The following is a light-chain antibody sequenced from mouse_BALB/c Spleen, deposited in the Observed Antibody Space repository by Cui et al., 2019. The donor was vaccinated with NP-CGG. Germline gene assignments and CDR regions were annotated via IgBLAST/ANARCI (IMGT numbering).Light chain of an antibody. Sequence: QAVGTQEYALTTSPGETVTLTCRSSTGTVTTSNYANWVQEKPDHLFTGLIGGTNNRAPGVPARFSGSLIGDKAALTITGAQTEDEAKYFCALWYSNHWVFGGGTKLTVL. J-gene: IGLJ1*01. CDR1: TGTVTTSNY. CDR2: GTN. CDR3: ALWYSNHWV. V-gene: IGLV1*01.